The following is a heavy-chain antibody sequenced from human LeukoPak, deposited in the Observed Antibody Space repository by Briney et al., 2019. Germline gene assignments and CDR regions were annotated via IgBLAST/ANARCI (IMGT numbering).Heavy chain of an antibody. Sequence: PSETLSLTCTVSGASISNYYWSWIRQSPGKGLEWIGYMLYSGSTNQNPSLRSRVTISVDTSKNQVSLKLSSVTAADTAVYYCARERGYYGPEYYYGMDVWGQGTTVTVSS. D-gene: IGHD3-3*01. CDR3: ARERGYYGPEYYYGMDV. J-gene: IGHJ6*02. CDR2: MLYSGST. CDR1: GASISNYY. V-gene: IGHV4-59*12.